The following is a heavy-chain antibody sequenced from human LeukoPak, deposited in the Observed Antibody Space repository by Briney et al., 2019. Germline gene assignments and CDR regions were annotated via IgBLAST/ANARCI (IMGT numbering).Heavy chain of an antibody. V-gene: IGHV4-38-2*02. D-gene: IGHD6-19*01. CDR3: ARDEGATVAGISDY. J-gene: IGHJ4*02. CDR2: IYRGGST. Sequence: SETLSLTCSVSGYSISSGHYWGWLRQSPGKGLGWSGGIYRGGSTYYNPSLKSRVTISVDTSKNQFYLKLSSVTAADTALYYCARDEGATVAGISDYWGQGTLVTVSS. CDR1: GYSISSGHY.